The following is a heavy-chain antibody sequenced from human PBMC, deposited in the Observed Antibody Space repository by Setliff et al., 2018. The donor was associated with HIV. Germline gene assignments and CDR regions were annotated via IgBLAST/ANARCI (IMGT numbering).Heavy chain of an antibody. CDR1: GPSLSTGHH. CDR3: ARDLDYGDYDRNYYYGMDV. D-gene: IGHD4-17*01. J-gene: IGHJ6*02. Sequence: PSETLSLTCSVSGPSLSTGHHWGWIRQTPEKGLEWIGSSSDSGYTQYTPSLKSRVTISVDTSKNQLSLNLTSVTAADTAVYYCARDLDYGDYDRNYYYGMDVWGQGTTVTVSS. V-gene: IGHV4-38-2*02. CDR2: SSDSGYT.